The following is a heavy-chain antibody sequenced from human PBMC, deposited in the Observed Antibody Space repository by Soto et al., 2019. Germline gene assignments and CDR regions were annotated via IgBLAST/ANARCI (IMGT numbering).Heavy chain of an antibody. D-gene: IGHD6-13*01. CDR2: INAANGDT. CDR3: VRRHVSATGIDWFDP. Sequence: ASVKVSCKASGYTFTSYGIHWVRQAPGQRLEWMGWINAANGDTKYSPKFQGRVTITRDTSASTAYMELSSLRSEDTAVYYCVRRHVSATGIDWFDPWGKGTLVT. V-gene: IGHV1-3*01. CDR1: GYTFTSYG. J-gene: IGHJ5*02.